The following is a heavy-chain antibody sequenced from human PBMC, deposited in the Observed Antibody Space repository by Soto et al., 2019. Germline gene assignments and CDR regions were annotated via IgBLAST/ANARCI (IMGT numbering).Heavy chain of an antibody. CDR3: ATLPLGYCSSTSCYIDWFDP. D-gene: IGHD2-2*02. CDR1: GYTLTELS. CDR2: FDPEDGET. V-gene: IGHV1-24*01. Sequence: ASVKVSCKVSGYTLTELSMHWVRQAPGKGLEWMGGFDPEDGETIYAQKFQGRVTMTEDTSTDTAYMELSSLRSEDTAVYYCATLPLGYCSSTSCYIDWFDPWGQGTLVTVSS. J-gene: IGHJ5*02.